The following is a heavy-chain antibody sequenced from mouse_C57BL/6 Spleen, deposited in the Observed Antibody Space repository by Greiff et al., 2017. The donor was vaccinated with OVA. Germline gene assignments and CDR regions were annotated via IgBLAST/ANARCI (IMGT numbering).Heavy chain of an antibody. CDR1: GYTFTGYW. CDR3: ARSVLGGNYGARFAY. D-gene: IGHD2-1*01. CDR2: ILPGSGST. J-gene: IGHJ3*01. Sequence: QVQLQQSGAELMKPGASVKLSCKATGYTFTGYWIEWVKQRPGHGLEWIGEILPGSGSTNYNEKFKGKATFTADTSSNTAYMQLSSLTTEDSAIYYWARSVLGGNYGARFAYWGQGTLVTVSA. V-gene: IGHV1-9*01.